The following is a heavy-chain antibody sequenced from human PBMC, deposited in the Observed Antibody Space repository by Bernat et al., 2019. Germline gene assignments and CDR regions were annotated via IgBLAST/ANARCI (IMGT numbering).Heavy chain of an antibody. CDR2: ISAYNGNT. V-gene: IGHV1-18*01. CDR3: ARDGKDIVLVPAGVDYYYGMDV. J-gene: IGHJ6*02. CDR1: GYTFTSYG. Sequence: QVQLVQSGAEVKKPGASVKVSCKASGYTFTSYGISWVRQAPGQGLEWMGWISAYNGNTNYAQKLQGRVTRTTDTSTSTAYRELRSMRSDDTAVYYCARDGKDIVLVPAGVDYYYGMDVWGQGTTVTVSS. D-gene: IGHD2-2*01.